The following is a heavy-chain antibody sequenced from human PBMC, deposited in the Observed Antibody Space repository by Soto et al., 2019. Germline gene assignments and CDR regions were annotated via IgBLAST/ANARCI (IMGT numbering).Heavy chain of an antibody. CDR1: AFTFSTYA. V-gene: IGHV3-23*01. D-gene: IGHD6-19*01. J-gene: IGHJ4*02. CDR3: AKVGSGWCVDY. Sequence: GSLRLSCAASAFTFSTYAVTWVRQAPGKGLEWVSGISGGGGGTYYADSVRGRFTISRDNSKNTLYLQMNGLRAEDTAVYYCAKVGSGWCVDYWGQGTLVTVSS. CDR2: ISGGGGGT.